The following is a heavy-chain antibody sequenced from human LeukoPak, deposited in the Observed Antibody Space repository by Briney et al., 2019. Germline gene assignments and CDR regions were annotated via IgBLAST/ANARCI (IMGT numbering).Heavy chain of an antibody. J-gene: IGHJ3*02. Sequence: SETLSLTCTVSGGSISSYYWSWIRQPPGKGLEWIGYISYSGSTNYNPSLKSRVTISVDTSKNQFSLKLSSVTAADTAMYYCARPKGYNWNDFSAFDIWGQGTMVTVSS. D-gene: IGHD1-1*01. CDR3: ARPKGYNWNDFSAFDI. CDR2: ISYSGST. CDR1: GGSISSYY. V-gene: IGHV4-59*01.